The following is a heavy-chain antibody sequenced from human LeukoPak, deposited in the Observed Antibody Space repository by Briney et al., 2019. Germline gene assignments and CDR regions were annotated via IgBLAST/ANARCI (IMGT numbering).Heavy chain of an antibody. CDR2: ISAYNGNT. Sequence: ASVKVSCKASGYTFTSYGISWVRQAPGQGLEWMGWISAYNGNTNYAQKLQGRVTMTTDTSTSTAYMELRSLRSDDTAVYYCARVPICSSTSCYILDYWGQGTLVTVSS. J-gene: IGHJ4*02. D-gene: IGHD2-2*02. CDR3: ARVPICSSTSCYILDY. CDR1: GYTFTSYG. V-gene: IGHV1-18*01.